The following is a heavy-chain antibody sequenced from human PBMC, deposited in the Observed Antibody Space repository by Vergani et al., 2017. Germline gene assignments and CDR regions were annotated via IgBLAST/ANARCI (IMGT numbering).Heavy chain of an antibody. CDR2: IYYSGST. CDR1: GFTFSSYA. J-gene: IGHJ4*02. D-gene: IGHD2-15*01. V-gene: IGHV4-38-2*01. Sequence: VQLLASGGGLVPPGGSLRLSCAASGFTFSSYAMSWVRQAPGKGLEWIGSIYYSGSTYYNPSLKSRVTISVDTAKNQFALKLSSVTAADTAVYYCARGRYGCSGGSCYSDDYWGQGTLVTVSS. CDR3: ARGRYGCSGGSCYSDDY.